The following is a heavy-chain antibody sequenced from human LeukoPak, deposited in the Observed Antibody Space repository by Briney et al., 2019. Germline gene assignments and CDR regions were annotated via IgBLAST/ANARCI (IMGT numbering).Heavy chain of an antibody. J-gene: IGHJ4*02. CDR3: ATASGSWYRYYFDN. CDR2: ISSTSNMI. D-gene: IGHD6-13*01. CDR1: GFTFSNYE. Sequence: GGSLRLSCAASGFTFSNYEMNWVRQAPGKGLEWVSYISSTSNMIYSADSVRGRFTISRDNAENSLYLQMNSLRAEDTAVYYCATASGSWYRYYFDNWGQGTLVTVSS. V-gene: IGHV3-48*03.